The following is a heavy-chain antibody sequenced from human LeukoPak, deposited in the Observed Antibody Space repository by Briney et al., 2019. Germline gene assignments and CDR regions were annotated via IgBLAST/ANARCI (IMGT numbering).Heavy chain of an antibody. J-gene: IGHJ4*02. Sequence: PGGSLRLSCAASGFTFSDSAVHWVRQASGKGLEWVGHIRSKPNSYATAYAASVKGRFTISRDNAKNSLYLEMNSLRADDTAVYYCARSRGVGPGAYFDYWGQGTVVTVSS. V-gene: IGHV3-73*01. D-gene: IGHD1-26*01. CDR3: ARSRGVGPGAYFDY. CDR2: IRSKPNSYAT. CDR1: GFTFSDSA.